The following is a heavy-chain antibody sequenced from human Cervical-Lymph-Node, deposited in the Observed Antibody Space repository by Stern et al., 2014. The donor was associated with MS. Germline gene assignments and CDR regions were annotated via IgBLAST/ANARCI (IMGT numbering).Heavy chain of an antibody. Sequence: QITLKESGPTLVKPTQTLTLTCTFSGLSLSTSGVAVGWIRQPPGKALEGLALLYWDDDKRYSPSLKSRLTITKDTSKNQVVLTITNMDPVDTGTYYCVRHRPYSSSWYRAKGNWFDPWGQGTLVTVSS. CDR3: VRHRPYSSSWYRAKGNWFDP. V-gene: IGHV2-5*04. CDR2: LYWDDDK. CDR1: GLSLSTSGVA. J-gene: IGHJ5*02. D-gene: IGHD6-13*01.